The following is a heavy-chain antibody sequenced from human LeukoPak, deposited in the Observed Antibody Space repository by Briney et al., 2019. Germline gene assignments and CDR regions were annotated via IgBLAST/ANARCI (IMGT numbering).Heavy chain of an antibody. V-gene: IGHV1-69*13. CDR1: GGTFSSYA. D-gene: IGHD4-17*01. CDR2: IIPIFGTA. Sequence: VASVKVSCKASGGTFSSYAISWVRQAPGQGLEWMGGIIPIFGTASYAQKFQGRVTITADESTSTAYMELSSLRSEDTAVYYCASSPGLHDYGDKLDGRFEYFRHWGQGTLVTVSS. J-gene: IGHJ1*01. CDR3: ASSPGLHDYGDKLDGRFEYFRH.